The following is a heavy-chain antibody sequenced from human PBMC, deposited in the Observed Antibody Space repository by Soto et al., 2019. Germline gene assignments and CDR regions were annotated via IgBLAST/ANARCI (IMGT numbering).Heavy chain of an antibody. D-gene: IGHD2-2*01. J-gene: IGHJ6*02. CDR3: ARDGCTSASCDVYGMDV. CDR2: IKGDGSER. CDR1: GFTFSSYW. V-gene: IGHV3-7*03. Sequence: EVQLVESGGGSVQPGGSLRLSCAASGFTFSSYWMSWVRQAPGKGLVWVANIKGDGSERHYVDSVKGRFIISRDNAKNSLFLQMNSLTVEDTAVYYCARDGCTSASCDVYGMDVWGQGTTVTVSS.